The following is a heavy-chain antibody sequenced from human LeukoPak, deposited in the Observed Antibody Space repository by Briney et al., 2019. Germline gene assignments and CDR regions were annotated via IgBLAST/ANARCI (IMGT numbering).Heavy chain of an antibody. CDR3: ANGGTYSSGP. D-gene: IGHD3-22*01. Sequence: GESLRLSCAASGFIFYNYAMSWVRQAPGKGLGWVSSISGSGDNTYYADSVKGRFTISRDNAKNSLFLQINSLRAEDTAVYYCANGGTYSSGPWGQGTLVTVSS. CDR2: ISGSGDNT. CDR1: GFIFYNYA. J-gene: IGHJ5*02. V-gene: IGHV3-23*01.